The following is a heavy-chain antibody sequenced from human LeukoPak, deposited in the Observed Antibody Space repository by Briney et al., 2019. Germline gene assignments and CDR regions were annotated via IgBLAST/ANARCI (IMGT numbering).Heavy chain of an antibody. CDR2: ISYDGSNK. CDR3: ARVGAGGAY. D-gene: IGHD2-8*02. V-gene: IGHV3-30-3*01. J-gene: IGHJ4*02. Sequence: PGGSLRLSCAASGFTFSSYAMHWVRQAPGKGLEWVAVISYDGSNKYYADSVKGRFTISRDNSKNTLYLQMNSLRAEDTAVYYCARVGAGGAYWGQGTLVTVSS. CDR1: GFTFSSYA.